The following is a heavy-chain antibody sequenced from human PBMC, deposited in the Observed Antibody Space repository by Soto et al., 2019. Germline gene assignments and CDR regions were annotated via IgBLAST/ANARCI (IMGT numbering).Heavy chain of an antibody. CDR2: ISGSGGST. V-gene: IGHV3-23*01. CDR1: GFTFSGYA. CDR3: VKTWDYYDSSGPGGMDV. Sequence: GGSPRLSCAASGFTFSGYAISWVRQAPGKGLEWGSAISGSGGSTYYADTVKGRFTISRDNSKNTLYLQMNSLRAEDTSVYYCVKTWDYYDSSGPGGMDVWGQGTTVTVSS. J-gene: IGHJ6*02. D-gene: IGHD3-22*01.